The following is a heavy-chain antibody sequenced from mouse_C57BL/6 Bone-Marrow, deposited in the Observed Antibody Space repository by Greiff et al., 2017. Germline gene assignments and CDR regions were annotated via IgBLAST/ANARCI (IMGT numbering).Heavy chain of an antibody. Sequence: DVQLQESGPGLVKPSQSLSLTCSVTGYSITSGYYWNWIRQFPGNKLEWMGYISYDGSNNYNPSLKNRISITRDPSKNQFFLKLNSVTTEDTATYYGARSSLYYGSLDYWGQGTTLTVSS. V-gene: IGHV3-6*01. CDR2: ISYDGSN. J-gene: IGHJ2*01. D-gene: IGHD1-1*01. CDR3: ARSSLYYGSLDY. CDR1: GYSITSGYY.